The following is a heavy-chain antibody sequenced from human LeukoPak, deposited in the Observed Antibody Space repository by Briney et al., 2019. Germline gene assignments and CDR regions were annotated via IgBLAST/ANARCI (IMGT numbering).Heavy chain of an antibody. Sequence: ASVKVSCKASGYTFTSYGISWVRQAPGQGLVWLGWFSAYNGNTNYAQKLQGRVTMTTDTSTSTAYMELRSLRSDDTAVYYCARDYDILTGYYYYGMDVWGQGTTVTVSS. J-gene: IGHJ6*02. CDR3: ARDYDILTGYYYYGMDV. V-gene: IGHV1-18*01. CDR2: FSAYNGNT. CDR1: GYTFTSYG. D-gene: IGHD3-9*01.